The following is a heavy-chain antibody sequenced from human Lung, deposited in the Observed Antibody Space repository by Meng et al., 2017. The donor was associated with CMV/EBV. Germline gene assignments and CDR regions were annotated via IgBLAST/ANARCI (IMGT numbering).Heavy chain of an antibody. CDR3: ATTPGGVAVAGDNWFDP. D-gene: IGHD6-19*01. CDR2: TIHFYRVT. J-gene: IGHJ5*02. Sequence: GTFTNYAITWVRQAPGQGLEWMGTTIHFYRVTNYAQKFQGRVTITADKATSTGYMELSSLRYDDTAVYFCATTPGGVAVAGDNWFDPWGQGTLVTVSS. V-gene: IGHV1-69*04. CDR1: GTFTNYA.